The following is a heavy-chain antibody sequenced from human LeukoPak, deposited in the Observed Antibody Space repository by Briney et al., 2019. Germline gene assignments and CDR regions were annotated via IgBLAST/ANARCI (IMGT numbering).Heavy chain of an antibody. V-gene: IGHV1-69*05. CDR1: GGTSSSYA. CDR3: ARGIADYYDSSGYSD. J-gene: IGHJ4*02. Sequence: SVKVSCKASGGTSSSYAISWVRQAPGQGLEWMGGIIPIFGTANYAQKFQGRVTITTDESTSTAYMELSSLRSEDTAVYYCARGIADYYDSSGYSDWGQGTLVTVSS. D-gene: IGHD3-22*01. CDR2: IIPIFGTA.